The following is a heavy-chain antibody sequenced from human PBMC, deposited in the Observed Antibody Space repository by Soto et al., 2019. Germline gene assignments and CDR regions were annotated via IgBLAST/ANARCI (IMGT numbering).Heavy chain of an antibody. D-gene: IGHD6-19*01. CDR1: GGTFSSYA. J-gene: IGHJ4*02. CDR2: IIPIFGTA. V-gene: IGHV1-69*06. CDR3: ARYQYSSGWYYFDY. Sequence: ASVKVSCKASGGTFSSYAISWVRQAPGQGLEWMGGIIPIFGTANYAQKFQGRVTITADKSTSTAYMELSSLRSEDTAVYYCARYQYSSGWYYFDYWGQGTLVTVSS.